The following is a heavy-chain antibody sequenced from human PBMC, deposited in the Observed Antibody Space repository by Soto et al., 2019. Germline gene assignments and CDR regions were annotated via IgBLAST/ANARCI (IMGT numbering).Heavy chain of an antibody. Sequence: GGSLRLSCAASGFTFHNYWMGWVRQTPEKGLEWVATIKGGGGSTYYADSVKGRFTISRDNSKNTLSLQMNSLRAEDTAVYYCAKAACSGGSCYSDYWGPGTLVTVSS. V-gene: IGHV3-23*01. CDR1: GFTFHNYW. D-gene: IGHD2-15*01. CDR3: AKAACSGGSCYSDY. CDR2: IKGGGGST. J-gene: IGHJ4*02.